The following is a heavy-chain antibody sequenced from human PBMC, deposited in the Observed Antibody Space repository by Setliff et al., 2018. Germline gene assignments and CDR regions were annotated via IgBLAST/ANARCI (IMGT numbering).Heavy chain of an antibody. J-gene: IGHJ6*03. D-gene: IGHD2-2*02. CDR1: GGSISSSTYY. CDR3: ARQWTDCTSANCYTMAYYYYFMDV. CDR2: IYYSGST. V-gene: IGHV4-39*01. Sequence: SETLSLTCTVSGGSISSSTYYWGWIRQPPGKGLEWIVSIYYSGSTYYNPSLKSRVTIFVDTSRNQFSLKLSSVTAADTAVYYCARQWTDCTSANCYTMAYYYYFMDVWGKGTTVTVSS.